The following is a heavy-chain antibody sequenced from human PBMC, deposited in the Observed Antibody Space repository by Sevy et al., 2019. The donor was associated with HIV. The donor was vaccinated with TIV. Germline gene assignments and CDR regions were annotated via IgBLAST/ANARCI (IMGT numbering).Heavy chain of an antibody. V-gene: IGHV3-9*01. CDR2: ISWNSGSI. CDR1: GFTFDDYA. D-gene: IGHD5-18*01. Sequence: SLRLSCAASGFTFDDYAMHWVRQAPGKGLEWVSGISWNSGSIGYADSVKGRFTISRDNAKNSLYLQMNSLRAEDTALYYCAKAVRGYSYGGDDAFDIWGQGTMVTVSS. J-gene: IGHJ3*02. CDR3: AKAVRGYSYGGDDAFDI.